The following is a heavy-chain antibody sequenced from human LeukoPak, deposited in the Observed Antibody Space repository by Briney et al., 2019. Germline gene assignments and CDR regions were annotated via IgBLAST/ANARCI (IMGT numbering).Heavy chain of an antibody. CDR2: IRYDGSNK. CDR1: GFTFSSYG. V-gene: IGHV3-30*02. CDR3: ARYDCSSTSCYAGSEY. J-gene: IGHJ4*02. Sequence: PGGSLRLSCAASGFTFSSYGMHWVRQAPGKGLEWVAFIRYDGSNKYYADSVKGRFTISRDNSKNTLYLQMNSLRAEDTAVYYCARYDCSSTSCYAGSEYWGQGTLVTVSS. D-gene: IGHD2-2*01.